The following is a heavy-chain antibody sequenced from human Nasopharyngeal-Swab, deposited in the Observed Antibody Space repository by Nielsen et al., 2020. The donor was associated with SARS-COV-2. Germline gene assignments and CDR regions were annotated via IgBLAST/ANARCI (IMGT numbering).Heavy chain of an antibody. J-gene: IGHJ4*02. D-gene: IGHD3-3*01. CDR2: ITSSSSYI. CDR1: GFTFSSYS. V-gene: IGHV3-21*04. CDR3: AKEAGITIFGVGPYYFDY. Sequence: GGSLRLSCAASGFTFSSYSMNWVRQAPGKGLEWVSSITSSSSYIYYADSVKGRFTISRDNSKNTLYLQMNSLRAEDTAVYYCAKEAGITIFGVGPYYFDYWGQGTLVTVSS.